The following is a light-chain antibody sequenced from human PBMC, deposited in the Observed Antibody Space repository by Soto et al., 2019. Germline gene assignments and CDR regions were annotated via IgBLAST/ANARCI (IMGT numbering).Light chain of an antibody. CDR3: QKYCSSPHR. J-gene: IGKJ2*03. CDR1: ESVSRSY. CDR2: IAS. V-gene: IGKV3-20*01. Sequence: EVVLTQSPGTLSLSPGERATLSCRASESVSRSYLAWYQQKPGQAPRLLIYIASSRATGIPDRFSGSGSGTDFTLTSRRLEPEVLAMDYCQKYCSSPHRYGQGTKFEIK.